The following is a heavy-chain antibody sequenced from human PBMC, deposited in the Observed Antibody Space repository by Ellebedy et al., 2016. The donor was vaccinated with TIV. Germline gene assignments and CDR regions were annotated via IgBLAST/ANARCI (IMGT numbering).Heavy chain of an antibody. J-gene: IGHJ4*02. CDR1: GGSISSSSYY. CDR2: INHSGST. CDR3: ARESGYGGPFDY. D-gene: IGHD5-12*01. V-gene: IGHV4-39*07. Sequence: SETLSLXXTVSGGSISSSSYYWGWIRQPPGKGLEWIGEINHSGSTNYNPSLKSRVTISVDTSKNQFSLKLSSVTAADTAVYYCARESGYGGPFDYWGQGTLVTVSS.